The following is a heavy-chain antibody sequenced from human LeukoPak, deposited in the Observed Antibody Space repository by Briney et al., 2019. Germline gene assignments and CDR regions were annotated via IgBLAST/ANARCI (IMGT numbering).Heavy chain of an antibody. CDR2: ISYDGSNK. J-gene: IGHJ4*02. CDR1: GFTFSSYG. V-gene: IGHV3-30*03. Sequence: PGGSLRLSCAASGFTFSSYGMHWVRQAPGKGLEWVAVISYDGSNKYYADSVKGRFTISRDNSKNTLYLQMNSLRAEDTAVYYCARGNWNPDFWGQGTLVTVSS. D-gene: IGHD1-1*01. CDR3: ARGNWNPDF.